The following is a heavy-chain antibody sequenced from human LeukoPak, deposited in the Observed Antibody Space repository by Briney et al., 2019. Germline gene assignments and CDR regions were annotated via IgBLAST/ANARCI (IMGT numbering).Heavy chain of an antibody. CDR3: ARDYTMVRGVIDYFDY. CDR2: IWYDGSNK. D-gene: IGHD3-10*01. J-gene: IGHJ4*02. CDR1: GFTFSSYG. Sequence: GGSLRLSCAASGFTFSSYGMHWVRQAPGKGLEWVAVIWYDGSNKYYADSAKGRFTISRDNSKNTLYLQMNSLRAEDTAVYYCARDYTMVRGVIDYFDYWGQGTLVTVSS. V-gene: IGHV3-33*01.